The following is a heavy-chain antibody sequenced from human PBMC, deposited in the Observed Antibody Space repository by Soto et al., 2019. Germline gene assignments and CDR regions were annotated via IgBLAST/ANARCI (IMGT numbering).Heavy chain of an antibody. CDR3: ARAINPYYYDSSGYYVGSTSGFDI. CDR1: GYTFTGYY. D-gene: IGHD3-22*01. CDR2: INPNSGGT. Sequence: GASVKVSCKASGYTFTGYYMHWVRQAPGQGLEWMGWINPNSGGTNYAQKFQGWVTMTRDTSISTAYMELSRLRSDDTAVYYCARAINPYYYDSSGYYVGSTSGFDIWGQGTMVTVSS. V-gene: IGHV1-2*04. J-gene: IGHJ3*02.